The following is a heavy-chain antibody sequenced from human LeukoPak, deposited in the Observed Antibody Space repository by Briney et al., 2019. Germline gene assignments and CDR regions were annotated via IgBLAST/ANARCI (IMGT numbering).Heavy chain of an antibody. CDR3: ARGYCSGGSCHFDS. V-gene: IGHV3-21*06. Sequence: GGSLRLSCAASGFIFSSFSMNWVRQAPDKGLEWVSSITSSGSYIYYEDSVKGRFTISRDNAKNSMFLQMNSLRAEDTAVYYCARGYCSGGSCHFDSWGQGTLVTVSS. D-gene: IGHD2-15*01. CDR2: ITSSGSYI. CDR1: GFIFSSFS. J-gene: IGHJ4*02.